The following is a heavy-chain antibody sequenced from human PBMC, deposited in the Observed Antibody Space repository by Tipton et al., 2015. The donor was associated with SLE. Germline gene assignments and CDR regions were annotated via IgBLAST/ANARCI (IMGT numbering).Heavy chain of an antibody. J-gene: IGHJ4*02. CDR2: IWYDGSNK. D-gene: IGHD3-16*01. CDR1: GFTFSTSA. V-gene: IGHV3-33*08. Sequence: QVQLVQSGGNLVQPGGSLRLSCAASGFTFSTSAMHWVRQAPGKGLEWVAVIWYDGSNKFYADSVKGRFTISRDNSKNTVSLQMNSLRVEDTAVYFCARGRGGEFLDYWGRGTLVTVSS. CDR3: ARGRGGEFLDY.